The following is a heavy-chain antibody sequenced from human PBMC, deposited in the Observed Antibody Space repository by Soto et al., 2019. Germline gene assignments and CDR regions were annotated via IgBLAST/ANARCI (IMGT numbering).Heavy chain of an antibody. CDR1: GFTFSSYA. J-gene: IGHJ5*02. CDR2: ISGSGGST. CDR3: ARGWFGELISLNWFDP. Sequence: GGSLRLSCAASGFTFSSYAMSWVRQAPGKGLEWVSAISGSGGSTYYADSVKGRFTISRDNSKNTLYLQMNSLRAEDTAVYYCARGWFGELISLNWFDPWGQGTLVTVSS. V-gene: IGHV3-23*01. D-gene: IGHD3-10*01.